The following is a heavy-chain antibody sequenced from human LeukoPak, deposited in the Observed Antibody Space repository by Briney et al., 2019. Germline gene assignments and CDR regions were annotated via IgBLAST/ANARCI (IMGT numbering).Heavy chain of an antibody. J-gene: IGHJ4*02. CDR1: GGSISSYY. D-gene: IGHD6-13*01. Sequence: PSETLSLTCTVSGGSISSYYWCWIRKPAGQGLDWIGRIYISWSANSNPSLKSRGTMSVDTSKYQFSMKLSSVTAADTAVYYCARVRIPIGSSWYEVPGYFDYWGQGTLGNGSS. CDR2: IYISWSA. CDR3: ARVRIPIGSSWYEVPGYFDY. V-gene: IGHV4-4*07.